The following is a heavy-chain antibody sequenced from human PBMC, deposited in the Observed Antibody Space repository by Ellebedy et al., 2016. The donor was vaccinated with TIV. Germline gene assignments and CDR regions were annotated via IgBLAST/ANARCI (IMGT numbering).Heavy chain of an antibody. Sequence: GESLKISCAASRFSVSSYWMSWVRQAPGKGLEWVATLTEDGSDRFYVDSVKGRFTISRDDANNSLYLQMNSLRVEDTAEYYCARSVMDVWGKGTTVSVSS. J-gene: IGHJ6*03. CDR3: ARSVMDV. CDR1: RFSVSSYW. V-gene: IGHV3-7*01. CDR2: LTEDGSDR.